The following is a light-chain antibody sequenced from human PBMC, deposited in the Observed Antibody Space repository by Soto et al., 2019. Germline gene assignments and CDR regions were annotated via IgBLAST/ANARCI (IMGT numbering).Light chain of an antibody. CDR1: QSISSW. V-gene: IGKV1-5*03. CDR3: QQYNSYPYT. J-gene: IGKJ2*01. CDR2: KAS. Sequence: DIQMTQSPSTLSASVGDRVTITCRASQSISSWLAWYQQKPGKAPKLLIYKASSLESGVPSRFSGSGSGTEFTLTISSLQPDDFATYYCQQYNSYPYTFGQGTKLRSN.